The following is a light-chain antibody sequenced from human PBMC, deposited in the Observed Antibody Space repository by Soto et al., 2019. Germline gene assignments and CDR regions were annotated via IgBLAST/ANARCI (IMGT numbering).Light chain of an antibody. Sequence: QSALTQPASVSGSPGQSITISCTGTSSDVGGYNYVSWYQQPPGTAHKLMIYDVSNRPSVVSSCFSCYKSGKTAFLTISGLTAEDEADYYCSSYTSSSTPVFGGGTKLTVL. J-gene: IGLJ2*01. CDR1: SSDVGGYNY. CDR3: SSYTSSSTPV. CDR2: DVS. V-gene: IGLV2-14*01.